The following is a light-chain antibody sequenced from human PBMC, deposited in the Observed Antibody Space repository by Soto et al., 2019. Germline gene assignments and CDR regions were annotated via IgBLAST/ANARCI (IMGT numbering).Light chain of an antibody. V-gene: IGLV2-23*01. Sequence: QSALTQPASVSGSPGQSITISCTGTSSDVGSYNLVSWYQQHPGKAPKLMIYEGSKRPSGVPNRFSASKSGNTASLRISGLQAEDEADYYCCSYAGGVTFNVFGTGTKVTVL. CDR3: CSYAGGVTFNV. J-gene: IGLJ1*01. CDR2: EGS. CDR1: SSDVGSYNL.